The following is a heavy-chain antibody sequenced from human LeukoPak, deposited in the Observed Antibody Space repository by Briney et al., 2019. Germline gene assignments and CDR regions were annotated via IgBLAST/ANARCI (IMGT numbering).Heavy chain of an antibody. CDR2: IYTSGST. J-gene: IGHJ4*02. D-gene: IGHD3-9*01. CDR1: GGSISSYY. V-gene: IGHV4-4*07. CDR3: ARLEDKTGYYLFDY. Sequence: PSETLSLTCTVSGGSISSYYWSWIRQPAGKGLEWIGRIYTSGSTNYSPSLKSRVTMSVDTSKNQFSLKLSSVTAADTAVYYCARLEDKTGYYLFDYWGQGTLVTVSS.